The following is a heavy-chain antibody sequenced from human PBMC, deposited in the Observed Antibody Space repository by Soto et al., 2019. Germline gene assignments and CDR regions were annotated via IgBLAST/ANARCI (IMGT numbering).Heavy chain of an antibody. CDR1: GGSISSGGNY. CDR3: ARDRANCSGGSCYSGWFDP. Sequence: QVQLQEAGPGLVKPSQTLSLTCTVSGGSISSGGNYWSWIRQHPGKGLEWIGYIYYSGSTYYNPSRKSRVTISVDTSNNQFSLKLSSVTGADTAVYYCARDRANCSGGSCYSGWFDPWGQGTLVTVSS. J-gene: IGHJ5*02. D-gene: IGHD2-15*01. V-gene: IGHV4-31*03. CDR2: IYYSGST.